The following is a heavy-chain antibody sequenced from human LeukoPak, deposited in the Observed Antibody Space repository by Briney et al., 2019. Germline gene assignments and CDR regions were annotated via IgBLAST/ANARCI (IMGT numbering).Heavy chain of an antibody. J-gene: IGHJ4*02. CDR3: ARGYSGTYRFGY. Sequence: GGSLRLSCAASGFTFSSYSMNWVRQAPGKGLVWVSRNSDGSSTSYADSVKGRFTISRDNAKNTLYLQMSSLRAEDTAVYYCARGYSGTYRFGYWGQGTLVTVSS. D-gene: IGHD1-26*01. CDR2: NSDGSST. V-gene: IGHV3-74*01. CDR1: GFTFSSYS.